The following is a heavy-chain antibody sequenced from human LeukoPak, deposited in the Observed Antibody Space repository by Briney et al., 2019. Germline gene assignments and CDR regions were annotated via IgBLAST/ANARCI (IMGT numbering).Heavy chain of an antibody. D-gene: IGHD1-26*01. Sequence: ASVKVSCKAPGYAFTSYYMHWVRQAPGQGLEWMGIINPSGGSTSYAQKFQGRVTMTRDTSTSTVYMELSSLRSEDTAVYYCARPGNPSGSYFTVFDYWGQGTLVTVSS. CDR3: ARPGNPSGSYFTVFDY. CDR2: INPSGGST. V-gene: IGHV1-46*01. CDR1: GYAFTSYY. J-gene: IGHJ4*02.